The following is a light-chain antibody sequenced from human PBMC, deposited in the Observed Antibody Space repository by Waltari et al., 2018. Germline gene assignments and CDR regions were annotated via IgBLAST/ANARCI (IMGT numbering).Light chain of an antibody. CDR3: QQANSFPLT. Sequence: DIQMTQSPSSVSASIGDRVTITCRASQDIRTSLAWYQQQPGKAPKLLIFVASSLQSGVPPRFSGSGSGTDFTLTINSLQPEDFASYYCQQANSFPLTFGQGTRLEIK. CDR2: VAS. J-gene: IGKJ5*01. CDR1: QDIRTS. V-gene: IGKV1-12*01.